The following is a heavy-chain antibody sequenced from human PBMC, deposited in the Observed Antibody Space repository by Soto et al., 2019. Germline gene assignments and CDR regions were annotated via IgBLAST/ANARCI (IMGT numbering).Heavy chain of an antibody. CDR2: IYWDDDK. V-gene: IGHV2-5*02. CDR3: AHSVAVTTVGWFDP. CDR1: GFSLSTSGVG. D-gene: IGHD4-17*01. Sequence: QITLKESGPTLVKPTQTLTLTCTFSGFSLSTSGVGVGWIRQPPGKALEWLALIYWDDDKRYSPSLKSRLTITNDTSKNQVVLTMTNMDPVDTATYYCAHSVAVTTVGWFDPWGQGTLVTVSS. J-gene: IGHJ5*02.